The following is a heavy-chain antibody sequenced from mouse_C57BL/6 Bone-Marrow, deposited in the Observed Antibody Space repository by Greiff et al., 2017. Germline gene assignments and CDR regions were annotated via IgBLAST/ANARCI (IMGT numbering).Heavy chain of an antibody. CDR1: GFTFSSYA. J-gene: IGHJ4*01. Sequence: EVQVVESGGGLVKPGGSLKLSCAASGFTFSSYAMSWVRQTPEKRLEWVATISDGGSSTSYPDNVKGRFTLSRDNAKNNLYLQMSHLKSEDTAMYYGARDGLPYGSPDYYAMDYGGQGTSVTVSS. CDR2: ISDGGSST. D-gene: IGHD1-1*01. CDR3: ARDGLPYGSPDYYAMDY. V-gene: IGHV5-4*01.